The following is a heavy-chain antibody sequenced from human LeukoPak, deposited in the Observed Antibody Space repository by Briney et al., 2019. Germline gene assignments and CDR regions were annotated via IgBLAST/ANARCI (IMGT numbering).Heavy chain of an antibody. CDR2: INHSGST. Sequence: SETLSLTCAVYGGSFSGYYWSWIRQPPGKGLEWIGEINHSGSTNYNPSLKSRVTISVDTSKNQFSLKLSSVTAADTAVYYCARTPKYYDFWSGLSLNWFDPWGQGTLVTVSS. D-gene: IGHD3-3*01. J-gene: IGHJ5*02. CDR3: ARTPKYYDFWSGLSLNWFDP. CDR1: GGSFSGYY. V-gene: IGHV4-34*01.